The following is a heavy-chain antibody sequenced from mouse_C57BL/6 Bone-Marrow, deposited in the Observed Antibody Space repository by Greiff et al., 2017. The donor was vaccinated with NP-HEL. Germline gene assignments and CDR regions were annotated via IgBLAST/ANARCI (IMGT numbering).Heavy chain of an antibody. Sequence: EVQLVESGGGLVQPGGSLKLSCAASGFTFSDYGMAWVRQAPRKGPEWVAFISNLAYSIYYADTVTGRFTISRENAKNTLYLEMSSLRSEDTAMYYCARRYGYDVGAMDYWGQRTSVTVSS. V-gene: IGHV5-15*01. CDR2: ISNLAYSI. J-gene: IGHJ4*01. CDR1: GFTFSDYG. D-gene: IGHD2-2*01. CDR3: ARRYGYDVGAMDY.